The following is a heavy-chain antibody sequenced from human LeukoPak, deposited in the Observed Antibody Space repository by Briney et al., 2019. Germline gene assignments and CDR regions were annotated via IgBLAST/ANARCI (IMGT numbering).Heavy chain of an antibody. J-gene: IGHJ4*02. Sequence: SETLSLTCAVYGGSFSGYYWSWIRQPPGKGLEWIGEINRSGSTNYNPSLKSRVTISVDTSKNQFSLKLKSVTAADTAVYYCARRTHDSSGLETFDYWGQGTLVTVSS. CDR1: GGSFSGYY. V-gene: IGHV4-34*01. D-gene: IGHD3-22*01. CDR3: ARRTHDSSGLETFDY. CDR2: INRSGST.